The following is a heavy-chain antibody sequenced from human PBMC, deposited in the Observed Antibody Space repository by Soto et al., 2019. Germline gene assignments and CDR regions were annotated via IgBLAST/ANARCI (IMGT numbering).Heavy chain of an antibody. CDR2: ISSGSRYI. J-gene: IGHJ4*02. V-gene: IGHV3-21*01. Sequence: KPGGSLRLSCAASGFTFSSYSMNWVRQAPGKGLEWVSSISSGSRYIYFADSVKGRFTISRDNAKNSLSLQMDSLRAEDTAVYYCARDMSATTVTTSAFDYWGQGTLVTVSS. CDR1: GFTFSSYS. CDR3: ARDMSATTVTTSAFDY. D-gene: IGHD4-17*01.